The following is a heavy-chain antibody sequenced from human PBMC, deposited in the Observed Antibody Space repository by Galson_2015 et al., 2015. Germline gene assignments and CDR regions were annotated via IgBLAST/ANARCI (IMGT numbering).Heavy chain of an antibody. CDR1: GYTFTSYA. Sequence: SVKVSCKASGYTFTSYAMHWVRQAPGQRLEWMGWINAGNGNTKYSQKFQGRVTITRDTSASTAYMELSSLRSEDTAVYYCARAILSGQQLAPPNNWFDPWGQGTLVTVSS. V-gene: IGHV1-3*01. D-gene: IGHD6-13*01. CDR3: ARAILSGQQLAPPNNWFDP. J-gene: IGHJ5*02. CDR2: INAGNGNT.